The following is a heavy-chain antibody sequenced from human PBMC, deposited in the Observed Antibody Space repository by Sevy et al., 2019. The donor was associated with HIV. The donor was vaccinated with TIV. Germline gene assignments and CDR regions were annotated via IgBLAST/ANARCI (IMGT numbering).Heavy chain of an antibody. D-gene: IGHD3-22*01. Sequence: SETLSLTCTVSGGSISSYYWSWIRQPPGKGLEWIGYVYYSWTTNYNPSLKSRVTLSVDTSKNQFSLKLRSVTAADTAVYFCARTNENYQDTTGYEDSFDIWDQGTMVTVS. CDR1: GGSISSYY. J-gene: IGHJ3*02. CDR2: VYYSWTT. CDR3: ARTNENYQDTTGYEDSFDI. V-gene: IGHV4-59*01.